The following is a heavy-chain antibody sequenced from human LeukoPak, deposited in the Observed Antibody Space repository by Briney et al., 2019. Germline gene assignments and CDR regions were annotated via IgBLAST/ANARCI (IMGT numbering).Heavy chain of an antibody. CDR1: GYTFTSYA. Sequence: ASVEVSCKASGYTFTSYAMHWVRQAPGQRLEWMGWINAGNGNTKYSQKFQGRVTITRDTSASTAYMELSSLRSEDTAVYYCARYGHGDYSEVDYWGQGTLVTVSS. CDR3: ARYGHGDYSEVDY. CDR2: INAGNGNT. J-gene: IGHJ4*02. V-gene: IGHV1-3*01. D-gene: IGHD4-17*01.